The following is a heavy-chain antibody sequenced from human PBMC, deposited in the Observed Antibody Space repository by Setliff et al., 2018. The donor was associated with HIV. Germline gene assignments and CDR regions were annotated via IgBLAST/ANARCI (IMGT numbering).Heavy chain of an antibody. D-gene: IGHD2-2*01. Sequence: ETPSLTCTVSGGSISSYYWSWIRQPPGKGLEWIGYIYYSGSTNYNPSLKSRVTISVDTSKNQFSLKLSSVTAADTAVYYCARGRRSTSSYYYYYYMDVWGKGTTVTVSS. CDR2: IYYSGST. J-gene: IGHJ6*03. CDR1: GGSISSYY. CDR3: ARGRRSTSSYYYYYYMDV. V-gene: IGHV4-59*01.